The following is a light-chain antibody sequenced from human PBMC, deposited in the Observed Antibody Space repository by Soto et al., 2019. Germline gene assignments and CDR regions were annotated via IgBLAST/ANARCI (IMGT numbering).Light chain of an antibody. J-gene: IGKJ1*01. CDR1: QTNTTW. CDR3: EQYNSYPT. V-gene: IGKV1-5*01. CDR2: DAS. Sequence: DIQMTQSPSTLSASVGDRGTITYPASQTNTTWLPWYQQKPGKAPNLLIYDASTLQSGVPSRFSGSGSGTEVALTVSSVQPGDFASCYCEQYNSYPTFGLGTKV.